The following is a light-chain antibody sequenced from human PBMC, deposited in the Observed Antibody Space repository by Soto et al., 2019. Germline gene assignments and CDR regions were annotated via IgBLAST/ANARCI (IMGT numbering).Light chain of an antibody. CDR2: SNN. CDR1: SSNIGSNT. CDR3: AAWDDSLNGVV. V-gene: IGLV1-44*01. Sequence: QSVLTQPPSASGTPGQRVTISCSGSSSNIGSNTVNWYQQLPGTAPKLLIYSNNQRPSGVTDRFSGSKSCTSASLAISGIQCEDESDYYCAAWDDSLNGVVFGGGTKLAV. J-gene: IGLJ2*01.